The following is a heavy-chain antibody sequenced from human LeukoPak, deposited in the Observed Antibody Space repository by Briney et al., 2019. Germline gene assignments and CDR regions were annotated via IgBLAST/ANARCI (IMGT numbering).Heavy chain of an antibody. CDR3: ATNPPGRTYLQD. CDR2: INWIGDTT. CDR1: GFTFDDYG. Sequence: GGSLRLSCAASGFTFDDYGMTWVRQVPGKGLEWIAEINWIGDTTRYGDSVKGRFTISRDNAKNSLDLQINSLRVEDTAFYYCATNPPGRTYLQDWGQGTLVTASS. V-gene: IGHV3-20*04. J-gene: IGHJ1*01. D-gene: IGHD1-1*01.